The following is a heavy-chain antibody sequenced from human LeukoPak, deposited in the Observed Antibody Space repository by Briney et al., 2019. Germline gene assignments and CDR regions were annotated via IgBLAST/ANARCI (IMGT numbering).Heavy chain of an antibody. CDR3: ARGSESQLLLFDY. D-gene: IGHD2-15*01. Sequence: SVKVSCKASGGTFSSYAISWVRQAPGQGIEWMGGIIPIFGTANYAQKFQGRVTITADESTSTAYMELSSLRAEDTAVYYCARGSESQLLLFDYWGQGTLVTVSS. CDR1: GGTFSSYA. J-gene: IGHJ4*02. CDR2: IIPIFGTA. V-gene: IGHV1-69*13.